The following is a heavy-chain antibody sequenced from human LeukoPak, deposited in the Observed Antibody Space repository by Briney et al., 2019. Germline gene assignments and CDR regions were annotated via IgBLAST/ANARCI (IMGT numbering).Heavy chain of an antibody. D-gene: IGHD1-26*01. V-gene: IGHV1-24*01. CDR2: FDPEDGET. CDR3: ATDLGGSYAGLDP. J-gene: IGHJ5*02. Sequence: ASVKVSCRVSGYTLTELSMHWVRQAPGKGPEWMGGFDPEDGETIYAQKFQGRVTMTEDTSTDTAYMELSSLRSEDTAVYYCATDLGGSYAGLDPWGQGTLVTVSS. CDR1: GYTLTELS.